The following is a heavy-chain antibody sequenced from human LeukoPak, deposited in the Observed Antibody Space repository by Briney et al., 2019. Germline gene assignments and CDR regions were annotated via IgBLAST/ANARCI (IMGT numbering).Heavy chain of an antibody. J-gene: IGHJ4*02. CDR2: ISSSSSTI. CDR1: GFTFRSYS. Sequence: GGSLRLSCAASGFTFRSYSMNWVRQAPGKGLEWVSYISSSSSTIYYADSVKGRFTISRDNSKNTLYLQMNSLRAEDTAVYYCAKDPHYYDRPAYFDYWGQGTLVTVSS. V-gene: IGHV3-48*01. CDR3: AKDPHYYDRPAYFDY. D-gene: IGHD3-22*01.